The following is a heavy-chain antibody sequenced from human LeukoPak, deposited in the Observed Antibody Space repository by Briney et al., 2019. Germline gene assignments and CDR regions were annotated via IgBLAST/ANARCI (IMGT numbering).Heavy chain of an antibody. J-gene: IGHJ3*02. CDR1: GFTFSSYA. D-gene: IGHD2-2*01. Sequence: PGGSLRLSCAASGFTFSSYAMHWVRQAPGKGLEWVAVISYDGSNKYYADSVKGRFTISRDNSKNTLYLQMNSLRAEDTAVYYCHAVPAAIPAFDIWGQGTMVTVSS. CDR2: ISYDGSNK. CDR3: HAVPAAIPAFDI. V-gene: IGHV3-30*04.